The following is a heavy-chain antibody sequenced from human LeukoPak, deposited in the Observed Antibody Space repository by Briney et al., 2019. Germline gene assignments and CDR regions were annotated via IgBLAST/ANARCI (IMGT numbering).Heavy chain of an antibody. D-gene: IGHD3-10*01. CDR3: ARRLAREYYGSGTSSFDL. V-gene: IGHV3-21*01. Sequence: PGGSLRLSCAASGFTFSSYNMNWVRQAPGKGLEWVSSISSSSSYIYYADSVKGRFTISRDNAKNSLYLQMNSLRAEDTAVYYCARRLAREYYGSGTSSFDLWGRGTLVTVSS. CDR2: ISSSSSYI. CDR1: GFTFSSYN. J-gene: IGHJ2*01.